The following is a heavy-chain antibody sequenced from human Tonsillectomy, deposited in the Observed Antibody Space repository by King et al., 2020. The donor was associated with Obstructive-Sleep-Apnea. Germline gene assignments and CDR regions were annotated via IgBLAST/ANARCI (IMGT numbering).Heavy chain of an antibody. CDR3: ATVAVSTATYYFDY. Sequence: VQLVESGAEVKKPGASVKVSCKASGYTFTGYHRHLVRQAPGQGLEWMGWINTNSGGTKYAQKFQGRVTMTRDTSISTAYMELSRLISDDTAVYYCATVAVSTATYYFDYWGQGTLVTVSS. D-gene: IGHD4-17*01. J-gene: IGHJ4*02. CDR2: INTNSGGT. CDR1: GYTFTGYH. V-gene: IGHV1-2*02.